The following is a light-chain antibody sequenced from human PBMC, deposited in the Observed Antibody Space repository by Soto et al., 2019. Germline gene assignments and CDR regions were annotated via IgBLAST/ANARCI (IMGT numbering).Light chain of an antibody. V-gene: IGKV1-33*01. CDR2: AAS. CDR3: QQYDSLPPT. CDR1: QDISYY. Sequence: DLQMTQSPSSLSASIGDRVTITCQASQDISYYLNWYQQKPGKAPNLLIYAASNLETGVPSRFSGSRSGTDFTVTISSLQPEDVATYYCQQYDSLPPTFGPGTKVDIK. J-gene: IGKJ3*01.